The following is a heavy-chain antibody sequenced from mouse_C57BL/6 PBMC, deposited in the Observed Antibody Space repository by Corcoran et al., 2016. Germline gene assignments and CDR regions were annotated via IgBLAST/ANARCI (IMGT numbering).Heavy chain of an antibody. V-gene: IGHV1-26*01. Sequence: EVQLQQSGPELVKPGASVKISCKTSGYTFTDYYMNWVKQSHGKSLEWIGDINPNNGGTSYNQKFKGKATLTVDKSSSTAYMELRSLTSEDSAVYYCVCCCDYSNYDYALDYWGQGTPVTVSS. J-gene: IGHJ4*01. CDR1: GYTFTDYY. D-gene: IGHD2-5*01. CDR3: VCCCDYSNYDYALDY. CDR2: INPNNGGT.